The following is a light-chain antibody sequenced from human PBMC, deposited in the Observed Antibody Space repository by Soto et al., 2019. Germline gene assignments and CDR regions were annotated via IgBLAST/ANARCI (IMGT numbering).Light chain of an antibody. Sequence: QSVLTQPASVSGSPGQSITISCTGHGSDIADYNFVSWYQQHPGKAPKLIIHDVSIRPSGISSRFSGSKSANTASLIISGLQAEDEAEYYCNSFSPSGIYVFGPGTKVTVL. CDR3: NSFSPSGIYV. J-gene: IGLJ1*01. CDR2: DVS. CDR1: GSDIADYNF. V-gene: IGLV2-14*03.